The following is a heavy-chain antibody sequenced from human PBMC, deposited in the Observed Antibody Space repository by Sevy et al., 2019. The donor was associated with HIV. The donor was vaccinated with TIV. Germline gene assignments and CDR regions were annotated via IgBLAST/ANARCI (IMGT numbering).Heavy chain of an antibody. CDR2: ISAYNGNT. V-gene: IGHV1-18*04. CDR1: GYTFTSYG. D-gene: IGHD1-26*01. CDR3: ASGSKRQSWFDP. Sequence: ASVKVSCKASGYTFTSYGISWVRQAPGQGLEWMGWISAYNGNTNYSQKLQGRVTMTTDTSTSTAYMELRSLRSDDTAVYYCASGSKRQSWFDPWGQGTLVTVSS. J-gene: IGHJ5*02.